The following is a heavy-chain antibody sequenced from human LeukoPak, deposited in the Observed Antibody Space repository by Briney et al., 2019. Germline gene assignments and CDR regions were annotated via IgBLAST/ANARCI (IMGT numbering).Heavy chain of an antibody. D-gene: IGHD2-15*01. V-gene: IGHV3-23*01. CDR1: GFTFSSYA. J-gene: IGHJ4*02. CDR2: ISGSGGST. CDR3: AKDRLYCSGGSCPEYYFDY. Sequence: PGGSLRLSCAASGFTFSSYAMSWVRQAPGKGLEWVSAISGSGGSTYYADSVKGRFTISRDNSKNTLYLQMNSLRAEDTAVYYCAKDRLYCSGGSCPEYYFDYWGQGTLVIVSS.